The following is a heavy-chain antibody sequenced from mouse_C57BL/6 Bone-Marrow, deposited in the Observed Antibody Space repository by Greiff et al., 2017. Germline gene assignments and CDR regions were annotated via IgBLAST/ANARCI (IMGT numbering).Heavy chain of an antibody. Sequence: VQLQQPGAELVKPGASVKLSCKASGYTFTSYWMHWVKQRPGQGLEWIGMIHPNSGSTNYNEKFKSKATLTVDKSSSTAYMQLSSLTSEDSAVYYCARRSYGSSPFDYWGQGTTLTVSS. D-gene: IGHD1-1*01. CDR3: ARRSYGSSPFDY. J-gene: IGHJ2*01. CDR1: GYTFTSYW. CDR2: IHPNSGST. V-gene: IGHV1-64*01.